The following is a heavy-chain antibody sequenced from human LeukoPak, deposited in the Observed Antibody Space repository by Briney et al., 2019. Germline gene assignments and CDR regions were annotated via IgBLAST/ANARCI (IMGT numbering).Heavy chain of an antibody. CDR2: IYYSETT. D-gene: IGHD3-22*01. Sequence: SETLSLTCSVSGWSVNRGSYYWTWIRQPPGKGLEWIGDIYYSETTNYNPSLESRVTISVDTSKTQFSLRLSSVTGADTAVYYCARRPSQYYYDTSGFDYWGQRTLVTVSS. CDR3: ARRPSQYYYDTSGFDY. V-gene: IGHV4-61*01. CDR1: GWSVNRGSYY. J-gene: IGHJ4*02.